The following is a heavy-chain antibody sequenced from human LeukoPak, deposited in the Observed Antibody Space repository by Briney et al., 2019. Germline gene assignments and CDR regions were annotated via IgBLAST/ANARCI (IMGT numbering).Heavy chain of an antibody. CDR2: INPRGGST. Sequence: ASVKVSCKASGYTFTSYYMHWVRQAPGQGLEGMGIINPRGGSTSYAQKFQGRVTMTRDTSTSPVYMELSSLSSEDTAVYYCARGGRERYSNGWTAAFDIWGQGTMVTVSS. D-gene: IGHD6-19*01. CDR1: GYTFTSYY. V-gene: IGHV1-46*01. CDR3: ARGGRERYSNGWTAAFDI. J-gene: IGHJ3*02.